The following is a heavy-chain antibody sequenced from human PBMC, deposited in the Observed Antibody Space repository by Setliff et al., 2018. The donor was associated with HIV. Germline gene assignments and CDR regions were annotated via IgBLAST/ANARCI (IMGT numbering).Heavy chain of an antibody. Sequence: GGSLRLSCAASGFTFSSYEMNWVRQAPGKGLEWVSYISSSGNTIYYADSLKGRFAISRDNAENSLYLQMNNLRVEDTAVYYCVREGGGTYRTAFDIWGQGTTVTVSS. CDR3: VREGGGTYRTAFDI. V-gene: IGHV3-48*03. D-gene: IGHD1-26*01. CDR1: GFTFSSYE. J-gene: IGHJ3*02. CDR2: ISSSGNTI.